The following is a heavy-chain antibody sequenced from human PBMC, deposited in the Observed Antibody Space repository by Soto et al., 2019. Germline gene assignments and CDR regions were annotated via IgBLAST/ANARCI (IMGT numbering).Heavy chain of an antibody. CDR1: GGSISSGGYY. D-gene: IGHD3-22*01. Sequence: LSLTCPVSGGSISSGGYYWSWIRQHPGKGLEWIGYIYYSGSTYYNPSLKSRVTISVDTSKNQFSLKLSSVTAADTAVYYCASNYYDSSGYYSNDAFDIWGQGTMVTVSS. J-gene: IGHJ3*02. CDR2: IYYSGST. V-gene: IGHV4-31*03. CDR3: ASNYYDSSGYYSNDAFDI.